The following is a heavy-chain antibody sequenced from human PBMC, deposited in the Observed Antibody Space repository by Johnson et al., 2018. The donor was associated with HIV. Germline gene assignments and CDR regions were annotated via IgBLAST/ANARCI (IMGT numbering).Heavy chain of an antibody. CDR2: ISWKSDTI. Sequence: VQLVESGGGLVQPGRSLRLSCAASGFTFNDYAVHWVRQTPGKGLEWVAGISWKSDTIGYADSVKGRFTISRDNSKNTLYLQMNSLRAEATAVYYCAKDLRGKQQLVTGNDAFDIWGQGTMVTVSS. V-gene: IGHV3-9*01. D-gene: IGHD6-13*01. CDR3: AKDLRGKQQLVTGNDAFDI. CDR1: GFTFNDYA. J-gene: IGHJ3*02.